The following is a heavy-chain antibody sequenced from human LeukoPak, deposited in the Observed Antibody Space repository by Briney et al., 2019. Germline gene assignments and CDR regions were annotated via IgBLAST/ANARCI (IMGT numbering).Heavy chain of an antibody. CDR3: ALAYYYDSSGYYYDYYYYMDV. Sequence: SQTLSLTCTVSGGSISSGDFYWSWLRQPPGKGLEWIAYIYSSGTTYYNPSLKSRVTISVDTSKNQFSLKLSSVTAADTAVYYCALAYYYDSSGYYYDYYYYMDVWGKGTTVTVSS. J-gene: IGHJ6*03. V-gene: IGHV4-30-4*08. CDR1: GGSISSGDFY. CDR2: IYSSGTT. D-gene: IGHD3-22*01.